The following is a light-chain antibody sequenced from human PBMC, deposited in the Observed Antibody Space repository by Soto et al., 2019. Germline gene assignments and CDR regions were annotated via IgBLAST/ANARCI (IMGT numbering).Light chain of an antibody. V-gene: IGKV3-15*01. CDR2: RAS. J-gene: IGKJ1*01. CDR3: QQYNNYWT. Sequence: IVMTPSPATLSVSPVERATLSCRAGQTIYSNVAWYQQRPGQAPRLLIYRASTRATGVPPRFSGSGSATEFTLTISSLQPDDFATYYCQQYNNYWTGGQGTKVDI. CDR1: QTIYSN.